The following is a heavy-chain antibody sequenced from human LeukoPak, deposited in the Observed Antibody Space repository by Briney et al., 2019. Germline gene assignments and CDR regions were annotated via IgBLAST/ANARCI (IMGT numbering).Heavy chain of an antibody. V-gene: IGHV4-39*07. D-gene: IGHD6-13*01. Sequence: SETLSLTCTVSGGSISSSSYYWGWIRQPPGKGLEWIGSIYYSGSTYYNPSLKSRVTISVDTSKNQFSLKLSSVTAADTAVYYCARRPGSIPYSSSWYREYYFDYWGQGTLVTVSS. J-gene: IGHJ4*02. CDR3: ARRPGSIPYSSSWYREYYFDY. CDR2: IYYSGST. CDR1: GGSISSSSYY.